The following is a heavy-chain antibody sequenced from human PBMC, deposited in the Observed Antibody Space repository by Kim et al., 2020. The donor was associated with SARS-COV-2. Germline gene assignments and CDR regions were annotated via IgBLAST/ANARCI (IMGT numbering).Heavy chain of an antibody. J-gene: IGHJ5*02. D-gene: IGHD6-13*01. CDR2: ISGSGGST. CDR1: GFTFSSYA. CDR3: AKGSCYSSSWTEGYNWFDP. Sequence: GGSLRLSCAASGFTFSSYAMSWVRQAPGKGLEWVSAISGSGGSTYYADSVKGRFTISRDNSKNTLYLQMNSLRAEDTAVYYCAKGSCYSSSWTEGYNWFDPWGQGALVTVSS. V-gene: IGHV3-23*01.